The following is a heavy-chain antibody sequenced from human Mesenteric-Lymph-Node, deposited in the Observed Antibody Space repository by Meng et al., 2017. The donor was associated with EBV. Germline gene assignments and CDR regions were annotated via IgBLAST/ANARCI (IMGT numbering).Heavy chain of an antibody. Sequence: QVQLGQSGVEVKKPGASGKVSCKASGYTFTSYDMHWVRQAPGQRLEWMGWINVGKGNTKYSQNFQGRVSITRDTSASTAYMELSSLRSEDTAVYYCATTSSKSGVTSYWGQGTLVTVSS. V-gene: IGHV1-3*01. CDR2: INVGKGNT. D-gene: IGHD3-10*01. CDR1: GYTFTSYD. CDR3: ATTSSKSGVTSY. J-gene: IGHJ4*02.